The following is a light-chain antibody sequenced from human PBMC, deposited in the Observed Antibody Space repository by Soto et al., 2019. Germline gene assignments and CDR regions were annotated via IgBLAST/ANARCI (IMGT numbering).Light chain of an antibody. CDR1: QSISSX. V-gene: IGKV1-5*01. CDR3: QQYNSYPWT. J-gene: IGKJ1*01. Sequence: DIQMTQSPSTLSASVGDRVTITCRASQSISSXXXWYQQKPGKAPKLLIYDASSLEXGVPSRFXXXGSXXXXXLTISSLQPDDFATYYCQQYNSYPWTFGQGTKVEIK. CDR2: DAS.